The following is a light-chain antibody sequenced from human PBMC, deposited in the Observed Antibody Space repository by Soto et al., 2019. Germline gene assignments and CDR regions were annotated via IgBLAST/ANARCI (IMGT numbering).Light chain of an antibody. CDR3: QQYGSSPPFT. Sequence: EIVLTQSPGTLSLSPGERATLSCRASQNVSSSYLAWYQQKPGQAPRLLIYGASGRSTGIPDRFSGSGSGTNFTLLISRLEPEDFAVYYCQQYGSSPPFTFGPGTKVDIK. CDR2: GAS. V-gene: IGKV3-20*01. J-gene: IGKJ3*01. CDR1: QNVSSSY.